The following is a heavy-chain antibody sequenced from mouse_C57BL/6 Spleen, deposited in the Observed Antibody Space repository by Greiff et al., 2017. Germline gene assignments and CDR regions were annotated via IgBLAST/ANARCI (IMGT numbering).Heavy chain of an antibody. J-gene: IGHJ1*03. V-gene: IGHV7-3*01. CDR1: GFTFTDYY. CDR2: IRNKANGYTT. Sequence: EVQLVESGGGLVQPGGSLSVSCAASGFTFTDYYMSWVRQPPGKALEWLGFIRNKANGYTTEYSASVKGRFTISRDNSQSILYLQMNALRAEDSATYYCASVFYDYWDFDVWGTGTTVTVSS. CDR3: ASVFYDYWDFDV. D-gene: IGHD2-3*01.